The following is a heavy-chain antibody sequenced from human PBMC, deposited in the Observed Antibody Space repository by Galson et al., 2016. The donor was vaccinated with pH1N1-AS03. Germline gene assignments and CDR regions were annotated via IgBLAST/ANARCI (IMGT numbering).Heavy chain of an antibody. CDR1: GGTFGNYA. CDR2: IVPVFGTT. J-gene: IGHJ6*02. Sequence: SVKVSCKASGGTFGNYAVSWVRLAPGQGLEWLGAIVPVFGTTNHAQTFQGRLTITADASTSTANMELSGLRLDDTALYYCTRDGAAHDYYYYGMDVWGQGTTVTVSS. D-gene: IGHD6-6*01. CDR3: TRDGAAHDYYYYGMDV. V-gene: IGHV1-69*13.